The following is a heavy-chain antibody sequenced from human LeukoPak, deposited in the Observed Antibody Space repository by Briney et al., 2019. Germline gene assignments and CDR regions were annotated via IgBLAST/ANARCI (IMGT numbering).Heavy chain of an antibody. CDR3: ARVRRVGYYLNWFDP. J-gene: IGHJ5*02. D-gene: IGHD3-22*01. CDR2: MYHTGST. Sequence: SETLSLTCTVSGYSMSSGYYWGWIRQPPERGLEWIGSMYHTGSTYYNPSLKSRVTISVDTSKNQFSLKLSSVTAADTAVYYCARVRRVGYYLNWFDPWGQGTLVTVSS. CDR1: GYSMSSGYY. V-gene: IGHV4-38-2*02.